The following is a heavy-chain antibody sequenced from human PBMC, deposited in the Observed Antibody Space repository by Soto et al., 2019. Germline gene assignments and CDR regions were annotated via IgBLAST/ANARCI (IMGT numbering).Heavy chain of an antibody. V-gene: IGHV1-69*13. J-gene: IGHJ6*02. CDR1: GGTFSSYA. CDR2: IIPIFGTA. D-gene: IGHD4-17*01. CDR3: ARSYGYYYYGMDV. Sequence: SVKVSCKASGGTFSSYAISWVRQAPGQGLEWMGGIIPIFGTANYAQKFQGRVTITADESTSTTYMELSSLRSEDTAVYYCARSYGYYYYGMDVWGQGTTVTVSS.